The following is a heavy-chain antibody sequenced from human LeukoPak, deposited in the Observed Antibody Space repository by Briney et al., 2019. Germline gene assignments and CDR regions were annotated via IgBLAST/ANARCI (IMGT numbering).Heavy chain of an antibody. CDR1: RGTFSSYG. V-gene: IGHV1-69*05. CDR3: ARGELGDSSGFSFFDY. D-gene: IGHD3-22*01. J-gene: IGHJ4*02. Sequence: ASVKVSCKASRGTFSSYGISWVRQAPGQGLEWMGGVIAIFGRVKYGQKFQGRATITTDESTSTAYMELSSLTSEDTGVYYCARGELGDSSGFSFFDYWGQGTLVTVSS. CDR2: VIAIFGRV.